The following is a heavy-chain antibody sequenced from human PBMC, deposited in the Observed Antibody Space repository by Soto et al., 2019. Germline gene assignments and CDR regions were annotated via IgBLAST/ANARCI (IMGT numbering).Heavy chain of an antibody. J-gene: IGHJ3*02. CDR3: AELGRYCSGGSCYLDGTFDI. CDR1: GGSISSYY. Sequence: PSETLSLTCTVSGGSISSYYWSWIRQPPGKGLEWIGYINYSGSTNYNPSLKSRVTISVDTSKNQFSLKLSSVTAADTAVYYCAELGRYCSGGSCYLDGTFDIWGQGTMVTVSS. V-gene: IGHV4-59*12. D-gene: IGHD2-15*01. CDR2: INYSGST.